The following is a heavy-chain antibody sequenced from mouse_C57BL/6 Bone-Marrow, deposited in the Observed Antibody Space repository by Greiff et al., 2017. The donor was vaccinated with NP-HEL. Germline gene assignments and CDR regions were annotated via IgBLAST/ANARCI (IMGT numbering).Heavy chain of an antibody. CDR1: GFSLTSSA. CDR2: IWPGGGT. V-gene: IGHV2-9-1*01. Sequence: QVQLKESGPGLVAPSQSLSITCTVSGFSLTSSAISWVRQPPGKGLEWLGVIWPGGGTNYNSALKSRLSISKDNSKSQVFLKMNSLQTDDTARYYCARKSDYGRSYRYYYAMDYWGQGTSVTVSS. CDR3: ARKSDYGRSYRYYYAMDY. J-gene: IGHJ4*01. D-gene: IGHD1-1*01.